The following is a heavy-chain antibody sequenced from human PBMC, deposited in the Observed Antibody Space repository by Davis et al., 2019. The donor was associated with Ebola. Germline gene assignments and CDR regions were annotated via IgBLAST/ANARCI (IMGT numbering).Heavy chain of an antibody. Sequence: AASVKVSCKPSGGTFSRYTISWVRQAPGQGLEWMGRVHGGNGNTKYSQRFQGRVTITADKSTSTAYMELSSLRSEDTAVYYCTCLLRGYTWHFDYWGQGTLVIVSS. CDR3: TCLLRGYTWHFDY. CDR1: GGTFSRYT. V-gene: IGHV1-69*02. D-gene: IGHD5/OR15-5a*01. J-gene: IGHJ4*02. CDR2: VHGGNGNT.